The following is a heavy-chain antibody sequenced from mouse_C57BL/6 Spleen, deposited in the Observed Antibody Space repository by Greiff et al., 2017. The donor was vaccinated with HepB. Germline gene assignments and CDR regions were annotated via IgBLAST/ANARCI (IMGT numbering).Heavy chain of an antibody. D-gene: IGHD1-2*01. CDR1: GYSITSGYY. CDR2: ISYDGSN. CDR3: ARGSTAFDY. J-gene: IGHJ2*01. Sequence: DVKLQESGPGLVKPSQSLSLTCSVTGYSITSGYYWNWIRQFPGNKLEWMGYISYDGSNNYNPSLKNRISITRDTSKNQFFLQLNSVTTEDTATYYCARGSTAFDYWGQGTTLTVSS. V-gene: IGHV3-6*01.